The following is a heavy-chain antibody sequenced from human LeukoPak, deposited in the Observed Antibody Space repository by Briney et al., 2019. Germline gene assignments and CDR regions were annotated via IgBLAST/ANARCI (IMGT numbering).Heavy chain of an antibody. CDR3: ARGLFNYDSSGLDY. CDR2: IWSDGSNK. Sequence: GGSLRLSCAASGFTFSTYGMNWVRQAPGKGLEWVAVIWSDGSNKYYADSVKGRFTIPRDNSKNTLYLQMNSLRAEDTAVYYCARGLFNYDSSGLDYWGQGTLVTVSS. V-gene: IGHV3-33*01. J-gene: IGHJ4*02. CDR1: GFTFSTYG. D-gene: IGHD3-22*01.